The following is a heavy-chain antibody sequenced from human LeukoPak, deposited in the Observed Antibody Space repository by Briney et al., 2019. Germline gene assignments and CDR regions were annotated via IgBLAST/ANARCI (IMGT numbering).Heavy chain of an antibody. CDR3: ARRDSRVNDY. CDR1: GGSISSSSYY. D-gene: IGHD3-22*01. Sequence: SETLSLTCTVSGGSISSSSYYWGWIRQPPGKGLEWIGSIYYSGSTYYNPSLKSRVTISVDTSKNQFSLKLSSVTAADTAVYYCARRDSRVNDYWGQGTLVTVSS. J-gene: IGHJ4*02. V-gene: IGHV4-39*01. CDR2: IYYSGST.